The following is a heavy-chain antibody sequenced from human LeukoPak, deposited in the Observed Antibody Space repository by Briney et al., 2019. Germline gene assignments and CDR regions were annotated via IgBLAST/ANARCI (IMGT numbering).Heavy chain of an antibody. J-gene: IGHJ6*03. CDR1: GYTFTDYY. CDR2: INPNSGDT. Sequence: ASVKVSCRASGYTFTDYYMHWVRQAPGQGLEWMGWINPNSGDTNYAQKFQGRVTLTRDTSISTAYMELSRLRSDDTAVYYCARRFGVVTYIPYYYYYMDVWGKGTTVTVSS. V-gene: IGHV1-2*02. CDR3: ARRFGVVTYIPYYYYYMDV. D-gene: IGHD3-3*01.